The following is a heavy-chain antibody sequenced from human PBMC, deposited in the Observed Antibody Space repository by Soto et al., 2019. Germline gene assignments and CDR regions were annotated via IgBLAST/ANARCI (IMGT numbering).Heavy chain of an antibody. CDR2: ISYDGSNK. V-gene: IGHV3-30*18. D-gene: IGHD4-17*01. CDR1: GFTFSSYG. J-gene: IGHJ6*02. CDR3: AKDHGDYGGYYYYGMDV. Sequence: GGSLRLSCAASGFTFSSYGMHWVRQAPGKGLEWVAVISYDGSNKYYADSVKGRFTISRDNSKNTLYLQMNSLRAEDTAVYYCAKDHGDYGGYYYYGMDVWGQGTTVTVSS.